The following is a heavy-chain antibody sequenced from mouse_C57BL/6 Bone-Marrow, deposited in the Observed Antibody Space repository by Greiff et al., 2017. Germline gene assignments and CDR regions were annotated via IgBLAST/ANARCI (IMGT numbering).Heavy chain of an antibody. D-gene: IGHD1-1*01. CDR3: ARYRGSSSDYAMDY. V-gene: IGHV1-64*01. CDR1: GYTFTSYW. J-gene: IGHJ4*01. CDR2: IHPNSGST. Sequence: QVQLQQPGAELVKPGASVKLSCKASGYTFTSYWMHWVKQRPGQGLEWIGMIHPNSGSTNYNEKFTSKATLTVDKSSSTAYMQLSSLTSEDSAVYYCARYRGSSSDYAMDYWGQGTSVTVSS.